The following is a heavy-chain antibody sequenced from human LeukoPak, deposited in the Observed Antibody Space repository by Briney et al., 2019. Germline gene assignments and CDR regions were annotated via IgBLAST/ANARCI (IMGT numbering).Heavy chain of an antibody. D-gene: IGHD3-22*01. CDR2: IYHSGST. CDR1: GGSISSSNW. J-gene: IGHJ3*02. CDR3: ARDRPSAGKYYYDSSGYYLGGIGAFDI. Sequence: SETLSLTCAVSGGSISSSNWWSWVRQPPGKGLEWIGEIYHSGSTNYNPSLKSRVTISVDKSKNQFSLKLSSVTAADTAVYYCARDRPSAGKYYYDSSGYYLGGIGAFDIWGQGTMVTVSS. V-gene: IGHV4-4*02.